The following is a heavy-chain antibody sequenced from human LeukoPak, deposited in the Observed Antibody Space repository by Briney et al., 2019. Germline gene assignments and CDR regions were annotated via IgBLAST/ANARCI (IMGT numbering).Heavy chain of an antibody. V-gene: IGHV4-4*02. CDR2: IYHSGIS. CDR1: RVSISSSNW. D-gene: IGHD5-12*01. Sequence: SETLSLTCAVSRVSISSSNWWSWVRQPPGKGLEWIGEIYHSGISSYNPSLKSRLTILVDKSKNQFSLKLSSVTAADTAVYYCARVLATQRTYYYDYWGQGTLVTVAS. J-gene: IGHJ4*02. CDR3: ARVLATQRTYYYDY.